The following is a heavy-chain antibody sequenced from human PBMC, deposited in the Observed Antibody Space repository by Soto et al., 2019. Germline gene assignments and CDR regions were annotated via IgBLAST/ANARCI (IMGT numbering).Heavy chain of an antibody. Sequence: GASVKVSCKASGYTFTSYAMHWVRQAPGQRLEWMGWINAGNGNTKHSQKFQGRVTITRDTSASTAYMELSSLRPEDTAVYYCARGGDPIDYWGQGTLVTFS. CDR1: GYTFTSYA. D-gene: IGHD2-21*02. V-gene: IGHV1-3*01. CDR2: INAGNGNT. CDR3: ARGGDPIDY. J-gene: IGHJ4*02.